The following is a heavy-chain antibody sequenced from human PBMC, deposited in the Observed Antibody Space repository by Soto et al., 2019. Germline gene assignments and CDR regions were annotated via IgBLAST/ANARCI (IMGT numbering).Heavy chain of an antibody. V-gene: IGHV4-34*01. J-gene: IGHJ4*02. CDR1: GDSFNSNYY. Sequence: SETLSLTCAVYGDSFNSNYYWSWIRQPPGKGLEWIGEINHSGSTNYNPSLKSRVTISVDTSKNQFSLKLSSVTAADTAVYYCARVGTVTTCCDYCGQGTLVTVSS. CDR3: ARVGTVTTCCDY. D-gene: IGHD4-17*01. CDR2: INHSGST.